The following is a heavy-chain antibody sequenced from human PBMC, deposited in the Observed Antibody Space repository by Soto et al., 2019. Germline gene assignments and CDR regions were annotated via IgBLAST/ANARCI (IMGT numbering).Heavy chain of an antibody. CDR2: IIPIFGTA. CDR3: ASAFVDSYYYYGMDV. CDR1: GGTFSSYA. J-gene: IGHJ6*02. D-gene: IGHD3-16*01. V-gene: IGHV1-69*13. Sequence: GASVKFSCKASGGTFSSYAISWVRQAPGQGLEWMGGIIPIFGTANYAQKFQGRVTITADESTSTAYVELSSLRSEDTAVYYCASAFVDSYYYYGMDVWGQGTTVTVSS.